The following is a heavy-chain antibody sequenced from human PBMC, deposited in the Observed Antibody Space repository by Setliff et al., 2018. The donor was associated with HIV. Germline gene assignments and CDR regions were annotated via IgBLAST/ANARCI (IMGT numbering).Heavy chain of an antibody. CDR2: IYYSGST. Sequence: SETLSLTCNVSGGSISSGGYYWSWIRQHPGKGLEWIGYIYYSGSTYYNPSLKSLGTISVDTSKTQFSLKLSSVTAADTAVYYCARARGGCSGGSCPAHHYYYYMDVWGKGTTVTVS. V-gene: IGHV4-31*01. CDR3: ARARGGCSGGSCPAHHYYYYMDV. D-gene: IGHD2-15*01. J-gene: IGHJ6*03. CDR1: GGSISSGGYY.